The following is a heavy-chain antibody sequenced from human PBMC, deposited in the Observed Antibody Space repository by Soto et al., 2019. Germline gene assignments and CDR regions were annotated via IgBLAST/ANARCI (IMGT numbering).Heavy chain of an antibody. D-gene: IGHD6-13*01. CDR2: ISAYNGNT. CDR3: ARDPAAGTVVSHGYYYGMDV. Sequence: ASVKVSCKASGYTFTSYGISWVRQAPGQGLEWMGWISAYNGNTNYAQKLQGRVTMTTDTSTSTAYMELRSLRSDDTAVYYCARDPAAGTVVSHGYYYGMDVWGQGTTVTVSS. V-gene: IGHV1-18*01. J-gene: IGHJ6*02. CDR1: GYTFTSYG.